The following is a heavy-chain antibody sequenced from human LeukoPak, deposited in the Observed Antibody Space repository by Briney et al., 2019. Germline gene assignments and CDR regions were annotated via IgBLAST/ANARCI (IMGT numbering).Heavy chain of an antibody. J-gene: IGHJ3*02. Sequence: NPSETLSLTCTVPGGSISSSSYYWGWIRQPPGKGLEWLGSIYYSGSTYYNPSLKSRVTISVDTSKNQFSLKLSSVTAADTAVYYCARHFRRPGDILTGYYGDDAFDIWGQGTMVTVSS. V-gene: IGHV4-39*01. CDR2: IYYSGST. D-gene: IGHD3-9*01. CDR1: GGSISSSSYY. CDR3: ARHFRRPGDILTGYYGDDAFDI.